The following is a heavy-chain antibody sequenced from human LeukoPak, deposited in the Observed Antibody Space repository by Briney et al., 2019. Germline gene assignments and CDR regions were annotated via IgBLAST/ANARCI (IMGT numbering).Heavy chain of an antibody. D-gene: IGHD4-17*01. CDR3: ARGGDYGDYCFDY. V-gene: IGHV4-30-4*01. J-gene: IGHJ4*02. Sequence: PSETLSLTCTVSGGSISSGDYYWRWIRQPPGKGLEWIGYIYYSGSTYYNPSLKSRVTISVDTSKNQFSLKLSSVTAADTAVYYCARGGDYGDYCFDYWGQGTLVTVSS. CDR2: IYYSGST. CDR1: GGSISSGDYY.